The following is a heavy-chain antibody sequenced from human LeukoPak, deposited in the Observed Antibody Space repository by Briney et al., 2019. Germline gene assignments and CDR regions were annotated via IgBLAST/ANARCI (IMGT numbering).Heavy chain of an antibody. CDR2: ISYDEGNK. V-gene: IGHV3-30-3*01. CDR3: LRGYYDSNRYFDFDY. D-gene: IGHD3-22*01. J-gene: IGHJ4*02. CDR1: GFTFSSYA. Sequence: GGSLRLSCAASGFTFSSYAMHWVRQAPGKGLEWVAVISYDEGNKYYADSVKGRFTISRDTSKNTLYLQMNSLRVEDTAVYYCLRGYYDSNRYFDFDYWGRGTLVTVSS.